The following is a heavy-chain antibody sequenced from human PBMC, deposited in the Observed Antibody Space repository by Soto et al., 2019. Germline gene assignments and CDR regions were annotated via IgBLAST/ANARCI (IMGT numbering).Heavy chain of an antibody. J-gene: IGHJ5*02. CDR2: IYYSGST. CDR1: GGSISSGDYY. Sequence: SETLSLTCTVSGGSISSGDYYWSWIRQPPGKGLEWIGYIYYSGSTYYNPSLKSRVTISVDTSKNQFSLKLSSVTAADTAMYYCARDYGDLNWFDPWGQGTLVTVSS. CDR3: ARDYGDLNWFDP. V-gene: IGHV4-30-4*01. D-gene: IGHD4-17*01.